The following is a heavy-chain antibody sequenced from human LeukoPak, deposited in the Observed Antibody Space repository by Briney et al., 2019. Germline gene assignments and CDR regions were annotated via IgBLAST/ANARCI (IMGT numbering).Heavy chain of an antibody. CDR2: IYPGDSDT. CDR1: GYSFTSYW. D-gene: IGHD3-10*01. V-gene: IGHV5-51*01. CDR3: ASRETYYGSGSYSVY. Sequence: GESLRISCKGSGYSFTSYWIGWVRQMPGKGLEWMGIIYPGDSDTRYSPSFQGQVTISADKSISTAYLQWSSLKASDTAMYYCASRETYYGSGSYSVYWGQGTLVTVPS. J-gene: IGHJ4*02.